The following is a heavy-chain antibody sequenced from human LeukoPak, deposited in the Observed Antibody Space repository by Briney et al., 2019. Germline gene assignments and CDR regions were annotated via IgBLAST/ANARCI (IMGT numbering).Heavy chain of an antibody. D-gene: IGHD2-15*01. V-gene: IGHV4-39*07. CDR3: ARDVGYFDY. CDR2: IYYSGST. J-gene: IGHJ4*02. Sequence: SETLSLTCTVSGGSISSSSYYWGWIRQPPGKGLEWIGSIYYSGSTYYNPSLKSRVTISVDTSKNQFSLKLSSVTAADTAVYYCARDVGYFDYWGQGTLVTVSS. CDR1: GGSISSSSYY.